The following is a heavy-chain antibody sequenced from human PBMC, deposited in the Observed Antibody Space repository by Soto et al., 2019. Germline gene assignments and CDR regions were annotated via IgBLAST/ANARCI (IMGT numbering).Heavy chain of an antibody. D-gene: IGHD3-22*01. Sequence: QVQLQESGPGLVKPSETLSLTCTVSGGSISSYYWSWIRQPAGKGLEWIGRIYTSGSTNYNPSLKSRVTMSVDTSKNQFSLKLSSVTAADTAVYYCARDSYYDSSGYPPYNWFDPWGQGTLVTVSS. CDR1: GGSISSYY. CDR3: ARDSYYDSSGYPPYNWFDP. CDR2: IYTSGST. V-gene: IGHV4-4*07. J-gene: IGHJ5*02.